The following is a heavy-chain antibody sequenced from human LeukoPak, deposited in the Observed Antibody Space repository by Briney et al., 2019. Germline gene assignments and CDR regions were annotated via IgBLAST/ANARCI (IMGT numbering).Heavy chain of an antibody. J-gene: IGHJ4*02. CDR1: GGSISSYY. CDR2: IYTSGST. Sequence: SETLSLTCTVPGGSISSYYWSWIRQPAGKGLEWIGRIYTSGSTNYNPSLKSRVTMSVDTSKNQFSLKLSSVTAADTAVYYCATGFVVVVPAAPTSDYSGQGTLVTVPS. CDR3: ATGFVVVVPAAPTSDY. D-gene: IGHD2-2*01. V-gene: IGHV4-4*07.